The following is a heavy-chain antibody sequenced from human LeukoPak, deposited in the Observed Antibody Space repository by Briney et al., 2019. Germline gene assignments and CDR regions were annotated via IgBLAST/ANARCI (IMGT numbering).Heavy chain of an antibody. CDR3: ARGGSGWYGGLGY. CDR2: INPNSGGT. J-gene: IGHJ4*02. V-gene: IGHV1-2*02. CDR1: GYTFTGQY. D-gene: IGHD6-19*01. Sequence: ASVKVSCKASGYTFTGQYLHWVRQAPGQGLEWMGWINPNSGGTNYAQKFQGRVTMTRDTSISTAYMELSRLRSDDTAVYYCARGGSGWYGGLGYWGQGTLVTVSS.